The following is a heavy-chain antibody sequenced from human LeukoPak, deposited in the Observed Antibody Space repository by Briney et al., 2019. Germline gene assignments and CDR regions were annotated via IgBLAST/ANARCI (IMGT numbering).Heavy chain of an antibody. J-gene: IGHJ4*02. V-gene: IGHV1-2*02. CDR1: GYNFAGYY. CDR2: INVNSGGT. Sequence: ASVKVSCKASGYNFAGYYIHWVRQAPGQGLEWMGWINVNSGGTNYAQKFYARVTMTRDTSISTAYMELSRLRSDDTAVFYCARSPHILTGENFDFWGQGTLVTVSS. D-gene: IGHD3-9*01. CDR3: ARSPHILTGENFDF.